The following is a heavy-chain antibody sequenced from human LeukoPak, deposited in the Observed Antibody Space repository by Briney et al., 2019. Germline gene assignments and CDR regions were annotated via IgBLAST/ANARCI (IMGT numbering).Heavy chain of an antibody. CDR2: IYTSGST. J-gene: IGHJ5*02. CDR1: GGSISSGSYY. Sequence: PSQTLSLTCTVSGGSISSGSYYWSWIRQPAGKGLEWIGRIYTSGSTNYNPSLKSRVTISVDTSKNQFSLKLNSVTAADTAVYYCARDVDATSGWFDPWGQGTLVTVSS. D-gene: IGHD2-15*01. CDR3: ARDVDATSGWFDP. V-gene: IGHV4-61*02.